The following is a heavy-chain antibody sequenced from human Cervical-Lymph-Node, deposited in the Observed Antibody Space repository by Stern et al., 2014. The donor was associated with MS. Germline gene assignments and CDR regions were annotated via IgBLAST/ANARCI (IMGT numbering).Heavy chain of an antibody. CDR3: ARDHHYLLGYCSGGSCYPFDY. CDR2: IWYDGSNK. D-gene: IGHD2-15*01. V-gene: IGHV3-33*01. CDR1: GFTFSSYG. Sequence: VQLVESGGGVVQPGRSLRLSCAASGFTFSSYGMHWVRQAPGKGLEWVAVIWYDGSNKYYADSVKGRFTISRDNSKNTLYLQMNSLRAEDTAVYYCARDHHYLLGYCSGGSCYPFDYWGQGTLVTVSS. J-gene: IGHJ4*02.